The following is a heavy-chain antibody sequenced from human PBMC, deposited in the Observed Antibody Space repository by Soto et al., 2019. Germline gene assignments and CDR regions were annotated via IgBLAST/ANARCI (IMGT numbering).Heavy chain of an antibody. Sequence: EASVKVACRDSGYTFMDYDXRWLRQSPGQGLEWMVCISPYNGNTNYAHTFQGRVTMTADTYASSGYMELRSLRSDDTAVYFCARARITDLGNFDYWGQGTMVTVSS. CDR3: ARARITDLGNFDY. J-gene: IGHJ4*02. CDR1: GYTFMDYD. CDR2: ISPYNGNT. V-gene: IGHV1-18*01. D-gene: IGHD1-20*01.